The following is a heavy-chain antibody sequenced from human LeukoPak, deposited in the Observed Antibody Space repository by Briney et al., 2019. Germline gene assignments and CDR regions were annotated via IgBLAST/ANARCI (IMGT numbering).Heavy chain of an antibody. CDR3: ARGGSGSSWYDY. CDR1: GYTFISYD. D-gene: IGHD6-13*01. J-gene: IGHJ4*02. CDR2: MNPNSGNT. V-gene: IGHV1-8*01. Sequence: ASVKVSCKASGYTFISYDINWVRQATGQGLELMGWMNPNSGNTGSAQKFQGRVTMTRNTSISTTYMELSSLRSEDTAVYYCARGGSGSSWYDYWGQGTLVTVSS.